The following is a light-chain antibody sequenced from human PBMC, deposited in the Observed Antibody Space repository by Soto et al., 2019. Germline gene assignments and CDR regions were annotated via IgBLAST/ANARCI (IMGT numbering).Light chain of an antibody. CDR2: AAS. CDR1: QSVTSNY. Sequence: EVVLTQSPGTVSLSPGERATLSCRASQSVTSNYLAWYQQKPGQAPRLLIYAASSRATGIPDRFSGSGSGTDFTLSISRLEPEDFAVYYCQHYGTSALFGPGTKVEIK. CDR3: QHYGTSAL. V-gene: IGKV3-20*01. J-gene: IGKJ3*01.